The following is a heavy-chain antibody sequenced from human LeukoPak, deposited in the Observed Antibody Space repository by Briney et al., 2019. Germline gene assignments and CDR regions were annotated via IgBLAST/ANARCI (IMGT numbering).Heavy chain of an antibody. D-gene: IGHD6-13*01. V-gene: IGHV4-59*01. CDR2: IYYSGSN. J-gene: IGHJ4*02. CDR1: GGSISSYY. CDR3: ARVAYSSSWYTVGDYFDY. Sequence: PSETLSLTCTVSGGSISSYYWSWIRQPPGKGLEWIGYIYYSGSNNYNPSLKSRVTISVDTSKNPFSLKLSSVTAADTAVYYCARVAYSSSWYTVGDYFDYWGQGTLVTVSP.